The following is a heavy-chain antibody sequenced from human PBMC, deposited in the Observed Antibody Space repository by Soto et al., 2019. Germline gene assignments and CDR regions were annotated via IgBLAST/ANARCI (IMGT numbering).Heavy chain of an antibody. CDR1: VSSISSYY. J-gene: IGHJ4*02. V-gene: IGHV4-4*07. D-gene: IGHD3-22*01. CDR2: IYTSGST. CDR3: ARDPDYYDSSGPVDY. Sequence: KPSETLSLTCTVSVSSISSYYWSWIRQPAGKGLEWIGRIYTSGSTNYDPSLKSRVTMSVDTSKNQFSLKLSSVTAADTAVYYCARDPDYYDSSGPVDYWGQGTLVTVSS.